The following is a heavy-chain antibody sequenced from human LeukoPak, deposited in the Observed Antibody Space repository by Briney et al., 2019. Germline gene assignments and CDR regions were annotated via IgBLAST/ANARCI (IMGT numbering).Heavy chain of an antibody. Sequence: ASVKVSCKASGYTFTGYYMHWVRQAPGQGLEWMGWINPNSGGTNYAQKFQGRVTMTRDTSISTAYMELSRLRSDDTAVYYCASNSGSYYGTFGYWGQGTLVTVSS. J-gene: IGHJ4*02. CDR1: GYTFTGYY. V-gene: IGHV1-2*02. CDR2: INPNSGGT. D-gene: IGHD1-26*01. CDR3: ASNSGSYYGTFGY.